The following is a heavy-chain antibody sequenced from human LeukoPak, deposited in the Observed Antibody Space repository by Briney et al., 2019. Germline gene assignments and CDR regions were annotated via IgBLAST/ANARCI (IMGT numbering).Heavy chain of an antibody. Sequence: SETLSLTCTVSGGSISSYYWSWIRQPPGKGLEWIGYIYYSGSTNYNPSLKSRVTISVDTSKNQFSLKLSSVTAADTAVYYCATGAKGANDAFDIWGQGTMVTVSS. CDR1: GGSISSYY. CDR2: IYYSGST. V-gene: IGHV4-59*08. CDR3: ATGAKGANDAFDI. J-gene: IGHJ3*02. D-gene: IGHD3-10*01.